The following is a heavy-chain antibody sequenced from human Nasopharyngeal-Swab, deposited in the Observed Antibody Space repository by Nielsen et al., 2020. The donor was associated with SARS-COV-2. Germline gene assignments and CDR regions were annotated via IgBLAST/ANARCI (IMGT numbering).Heavy chain of an antibody. CDR3: ARDLSGYDAFYYYYYMDV. CDR1: GYTFTSYA. CDR2: INTNTGNP. V-gene: IGHV7-4-1*02. J-gene: IGHJ6*03. D-gene: IGHD5-12*01. Sequence: ASVKVSCNASGYTFTSYAMNWVRQAPGQGLEWMGWINTNTGNPTYAQGFTGRFVFSLDTSVSTAYLQISSLKAEDTAVYYCARDLSGYDAFYYYYYMDVWGKGTTVTVSS.